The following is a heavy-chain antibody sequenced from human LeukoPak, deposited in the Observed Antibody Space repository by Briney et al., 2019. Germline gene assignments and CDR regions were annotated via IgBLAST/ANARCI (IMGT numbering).Heavy chain of an antibody. CDR2: IYYSGST. J-gene: IGHJ5*02. D-gene: IGHD3-10*01. CDR1: GGSTSSYY. Sequence: SETLSLTCTVSGGSTSSYYWSWIRQPPGKGLEWIGYIYYSGSTNYNPSLKSRVTISVDTSKNQFSLKLSSVTAADTAVYYCARDRYGSGSYYAPRWTDNWFDPWGQGTLVTVSS. CDR3: ARDRYGSGSYYAPRWTDNWFDP. V-gene: IGHV4-59*01.